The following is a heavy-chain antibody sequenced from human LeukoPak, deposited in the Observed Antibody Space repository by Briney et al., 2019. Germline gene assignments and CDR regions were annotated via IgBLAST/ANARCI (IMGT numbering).Heavy chain of an antibody. J-gene: IGHJ3*02. Sequence: SGTLSLTCAVYGGSFSGYNWSWIRQPPGKGLEWIGEINHSGSTNYNPSLKSRVTISVDTSKNQFSLKLSSVTAADTAVYYCARAGSGYYFSFRAFDIWGQGTMVTVSS. CDR2: INHSGST. CDR3: ARAGSGYYFSFRAFDI. CDR1: GGSFSGYN. V-gene: IGHV4-34*01. D-gene: IGHD3-22*01.